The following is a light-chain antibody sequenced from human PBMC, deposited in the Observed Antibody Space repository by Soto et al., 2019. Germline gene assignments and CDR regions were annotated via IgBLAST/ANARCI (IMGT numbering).Light chain of an antibody. CDR1: SSDVGSHIL. Sequence: QSVLTQPASVSGSPGQSITISCTGTSSDVGSHILVSWYQQHPGKAPKLMIYEGSKRPSGVSNRFSGSKSGNTASLTISGLQAEDEADYYCCSYAGSSIVVFGGGTKVTVL. J-gene: IGLJ2*01. V-gene: IGLV2-23*01. CDR3: CSYAGSSIVV. CDR2: EGS.